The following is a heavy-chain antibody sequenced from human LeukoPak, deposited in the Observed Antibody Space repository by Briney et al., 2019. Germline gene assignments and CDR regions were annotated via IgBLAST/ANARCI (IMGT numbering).Heavy chain of an antibody. V-gene: IGHV3-21*04. CDR3: ARAKGTYDILTGFDY. CDR1: GFTFSTYN. D-gene: IGHD3-9*01. CDR2: ITSSSSYI. Sequence: GGSLRLSCAASGFTFSTYNMNWVRQAPGKGLEWVSSITSSSSYIYYADSVKGRFTISRDNAKNSLYLQMNSLRAEGTALYYCARAKGTYDILTGFDYWGQGTLVTVSS. J-gene: IGHJ4*02.